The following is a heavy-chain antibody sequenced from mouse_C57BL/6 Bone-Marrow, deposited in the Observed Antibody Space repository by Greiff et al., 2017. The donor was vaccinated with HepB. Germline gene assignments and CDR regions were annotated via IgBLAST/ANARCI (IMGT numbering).Heavy chain of an antibody. V-gene: IGHV1-50*01. CDR3: ARWESLGY. D-gene: IGHD4-1*01. Sequence: QVQLKQPGAELVKPGASVKLSCKASGYTFTSYWMQWVKQRPGQGLEWIGEIDPSDSYTNYNQKFKGKATLTVDTSSSTAYMQLSSLTSEDSAVYYCARWESLGYWGQGTTLTVSS. CDR2: IDPSDSYT. J-gene: IGHJ2*01. CDR1: GYTFTSYW.